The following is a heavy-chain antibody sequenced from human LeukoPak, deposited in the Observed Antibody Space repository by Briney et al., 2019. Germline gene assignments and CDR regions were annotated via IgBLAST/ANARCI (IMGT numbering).Heavy chain of an antibody. Sequence: GGSLRLSCAASGFTFSSYEMNWIRQAPGKWLEWVSAISGSGGSTYYADSVKGRFTISRDNSKNTLYLQMNSLRAEDTAVYYCAKDPETQWLVHFDYWGQGTLVTVSS. CDR1: GFTFSSYE. D-gene: IGHD6-19*01. J-gene: IGHJ4*02. CDR2: ISGSGGST. CDR3: AKDPETQWLVHFDY. V-gene: IGHV3-23*01.